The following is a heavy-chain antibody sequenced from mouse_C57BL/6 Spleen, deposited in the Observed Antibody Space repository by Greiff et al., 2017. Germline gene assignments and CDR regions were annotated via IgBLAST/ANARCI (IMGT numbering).Heavy chain of an antibody. Sequence: EVMLVESGGGLVQPGGSMKLSCAASGFTFSDAWMDWVRQSPEKGLEWVAEIRNKANNHATYYAESVKGRFTISRDDSKSSVYLQMNSLRAEDTGIYYCTRNWGDWYFDVWGTGTTVTVSS. J-gene: IGHJ1*03. D-gene: IGHD4-1*01. CDR2: IRNKANNHAT. V-gene: IGHV6-6*01. CDR3: TRNWGDWYFDV. CDR1: GFTFSDAW.